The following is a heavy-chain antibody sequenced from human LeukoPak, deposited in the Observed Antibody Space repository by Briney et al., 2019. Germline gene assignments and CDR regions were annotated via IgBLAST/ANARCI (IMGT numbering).Heavy chain of an antibody. J-gene: IGHJ4*02. V-gene: IGHV3-23*01. Sequence: GGSLRLSCAASGFTFSSYAMSWVRQAPGKGLEWVSAISGSGGSTYYADSVKGRFTISRDNSKNTLYLQMNSLRAEDTAVYYCAKPYSSGWYVGDCFDYWGQGTLVTVSS. CDR2: ISGSGGST. D-gene: IGHD6-19*01. CDR1: GFTFSSYA. CDR3: AKPYSSGWYVGDCFDY.